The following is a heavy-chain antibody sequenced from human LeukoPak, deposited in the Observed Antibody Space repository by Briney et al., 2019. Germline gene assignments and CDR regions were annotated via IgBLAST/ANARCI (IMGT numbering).Heavy chain of an antibody. CDR1: GFTFSSYA. D-gene: IGHD3-22*01. V-gene: IGHV3-23*01. CDR2: ISGSGDNT. Sequence: GGSLRLSCAASGFTFSSYAMSWVRQAPGKGLEWVSGISGSGDNTYYADSVKGRFTTSRDNSKNTLYVQVNSLGTEDTAAYYCAKGSYYDSSGSFYFDYWGQRTLVTVSS. J-gene: IGHJ4*02. CDR3: AKGSYYDSSGSFYFDY.